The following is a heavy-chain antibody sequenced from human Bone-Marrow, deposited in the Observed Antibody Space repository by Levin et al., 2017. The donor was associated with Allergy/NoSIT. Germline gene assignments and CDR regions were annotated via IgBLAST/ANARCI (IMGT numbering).Heavy chain of an antibody. V-gene: IGHV4-59*01. CDR3: ARENLLPATIRPFDP. J-gene: IGHJ5*02. CDR2: IYSNGNT. CDR1: GGSISNSY. Sequence: SETLSLTCTVSGGSISNSYWSWIRQPPGKGLEWIGYIYSNGNTDYNPSLKSRVTFSVDTSKNHFSLKLTSVTVADTAVYYCARENLLPATIRPFDPWGQGTLVTVSS. D-gene: IGHD2-2*02.